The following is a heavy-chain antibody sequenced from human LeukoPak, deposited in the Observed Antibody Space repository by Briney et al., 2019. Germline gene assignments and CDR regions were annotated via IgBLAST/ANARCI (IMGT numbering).Heavy chain of an antibody. Sequence: GGSLRLSCAASGFTFSSYAMSWVRQAPGKGLEWVSAISGSGGSTYYADSVKGRFTISRDNSKSTLYLQMNSLRVEDTAVYYCAKDVLYSSSWYPFDCWGQGTLVTVSS. CDR1: GFTFSSYA. V-gene: IGHV3-23*01. CDR3: AKDVLYSSSWYPFDC. CDR2: ISGSGGST. J-gene: IGHJ4*02. D-gene: IGHD6-13*01.